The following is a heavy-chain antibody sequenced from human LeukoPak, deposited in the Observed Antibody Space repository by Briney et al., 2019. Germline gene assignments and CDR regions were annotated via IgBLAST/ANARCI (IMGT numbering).Heavy chain of an antibody. CDR2: INLGDSDT. Sequence: GESLEISCEASGHRFTNHWIGWVRQMPGKGLEWMGIINLGDSDTKYSPSFQGQVTISLDKSISTAYLQWRSLKASDTAMYYCARRPYSGSPNWFDPWGQGTQVTVSS. J-gene: IGHJ5*02. CDR1: GHRFTNHW. V-gene: IGHV5-51*01. CDR3: ARRPYSGSPNWFDP. D-gene: IGHD1-26*01.